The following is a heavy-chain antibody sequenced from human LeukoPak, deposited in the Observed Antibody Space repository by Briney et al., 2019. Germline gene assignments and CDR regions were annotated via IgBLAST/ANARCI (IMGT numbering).Heavy chain of an antibody. D-gene: IGHD3-3*01. Sequence: GGSLRLSCAASGFTFSDYYMSWIRQAPGKGLEWVSYISSSGSTIYCADSVKGRFTISRDNAKNSLYLQMNSLRAEDTAVYYCARDGYDFWSGYHYYYYYGMDVWGQGTTVTVSS. V-gene: IGHV3-11*01. CDR1: GFTFSDYY. CDR3: ARDGYDFWSGYHYYYYYGMDV. CDR2: ISSSGSTI. J-gene: IGHJ6*02.